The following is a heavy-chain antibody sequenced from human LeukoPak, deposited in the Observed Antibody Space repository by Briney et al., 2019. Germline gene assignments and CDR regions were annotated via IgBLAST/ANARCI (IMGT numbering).Heavy chain of an antibody. CDR2: IYHSGST. CDR3: ASYRNGRPYYYYGMDV. CDR1: GGSISSSNW. V-gene: IGHV4-4*02. J-gene: IGHJ6*02. D-gene: IGHD4-11*01. Sequence: SGTLSLTCAVSGGSISSSNWWSWVRQPPGKGLEWIGEIYHSGSTNYNPSLKSRVTISVDKSKNQFSLKLSSVTAADTAVYYCASYRNGRPYYYYGMDVWGQGTTVTVSS.